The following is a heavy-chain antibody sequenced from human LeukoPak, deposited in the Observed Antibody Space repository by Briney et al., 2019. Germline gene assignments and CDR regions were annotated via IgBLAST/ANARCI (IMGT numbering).Heavy chain of an antibody. CDR2: INSDGSAT. D-gene: IGHD4-23*01. Sequence: GGSLRLSCAASGFTFSSYWMYWVRQAPGKGLVWVSRINSDGSATSYADSVKGRFTISRDNAKNKLDLEMNSLRAKDTAVYYCGREYGGNRLAEYWGRGTLVTVSS. CDR3: GREYGGNRLAEY. V-gene: IGHV3-74*01. J-gene: IGHJ4*02. CDR1: GFTFSSYW.